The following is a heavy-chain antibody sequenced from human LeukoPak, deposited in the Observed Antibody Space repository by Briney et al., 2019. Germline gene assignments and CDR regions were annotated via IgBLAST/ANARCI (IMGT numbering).Heavy chain of an antibody. CDR1: GSTFSSYE. V-gene: IGHV3-48*03. CDR3: AGEGSGWYGTDY. CDR2: ISSSGSTI. Sequence: PGGSLRLSCAASGSTFSSYEMNWVRQAPGKGLEWVSYISSSGSTIYYADSVKGRFTISRDNAKNSLYLQMNSLRAEDTAVYYCAGEGSGWYGTDYWGQGTLVTVSS. J-gene: IGHJ4*02. D-gene: IGHD6-19*01.